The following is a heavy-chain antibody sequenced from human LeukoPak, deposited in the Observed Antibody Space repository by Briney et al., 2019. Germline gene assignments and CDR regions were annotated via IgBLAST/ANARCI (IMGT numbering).Heavy chain of an antibody. CDR1: GGSFSGYY. D-gene: IGHD5-18*01. V-gene: IGHV4-34*01. J-gene: IGHJ4*02. Sequence: PSETLSLTCAVYGGSFSGYYWGWIRQPPGKGLEWVANVYRDGNTYYSPSLESRVTISVDTSKNQFFLRLSSVTAADTAVYYCARDPGYSYGYDCWGQGTLVTVSS. CDR3: ARDPGYSYGYDC. CDR2: VYRDGNT.